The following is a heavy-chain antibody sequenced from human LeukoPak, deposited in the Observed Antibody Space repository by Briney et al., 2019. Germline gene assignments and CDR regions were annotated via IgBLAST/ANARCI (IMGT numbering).Heavy chain of an antibody. D-gene: IGHD3-22*01. V-gene: IGHV1-2*02. CDR2: INPNSGDT. CDR1: GYTFTGYY. J-gene: IGHJ4*02. CDR3: AKDHINYYDSSGYCNFDY. Sequence: ASVKVSCKASGYTFTGYYMHWVRQAPGQGLEWVGWINPNSGDTNYAQKLQGRVTMTTDTSTSTAYMELRSLRSDDTAVYYCAKDHINYYDSSGYCNFDYWGQGTLVTVSS.